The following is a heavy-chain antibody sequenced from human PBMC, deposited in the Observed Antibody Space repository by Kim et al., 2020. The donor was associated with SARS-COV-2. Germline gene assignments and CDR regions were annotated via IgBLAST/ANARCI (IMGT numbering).Heavy chain of an antibody. Sequence: SETLSLTCTVSRDSIDSGGYFWNWIRQHPGKGLEWIGSIYSTGTTYYNPSLASRLTISLDTSANQFSLKVSSVTAADTGVYYCARAASARGTSLGVWGNGTTVSVSS. CDR2: IYSTGTT. V-gene: IGHV4-31*03. CDR1: RDSIDSGGYF. CDR3: ARAASARGTSLGV. J-gene: IGHJ6*03. D-gene: IGHD3-10*01.